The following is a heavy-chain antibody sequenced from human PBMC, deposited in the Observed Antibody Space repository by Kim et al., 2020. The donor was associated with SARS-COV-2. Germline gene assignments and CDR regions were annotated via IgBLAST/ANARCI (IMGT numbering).Heavy chain of an antibody. V-gene: IGHV1-2*02. Sequence: AQKFQGRVTMTRDTSISTAYMELSRLRSDDTAVYYCARDHGDYGSGSPDYWGQGTLVTVSS. CDR3: ARDHGDYGSGSPDY. J-gene: IGHJ4*02. D-gene: IGHD3-10*01.